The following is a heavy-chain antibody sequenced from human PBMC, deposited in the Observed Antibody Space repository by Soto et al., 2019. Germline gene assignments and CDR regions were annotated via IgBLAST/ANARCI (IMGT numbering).Heavy chain of an antibody. CDR2: ISSSSSYI. D-gene: IGHD3-10*01. CDR1: GFTFSSYS. V-gene: IGHV3-21*01. J-gene: IGHJ5*02. CDR3: ARESYYYGSGSYFLGFDP. Sequence: GGSLRLSCAASGFTFSSYSMNWVRQAPGKGLEWVSSISSSSSYIYYADSVKGRFTISRDNAKNSLYLQMNSLRAEDTAVYYCARESYYYGSGSYFLGFDPWGQGTLVTVSS.